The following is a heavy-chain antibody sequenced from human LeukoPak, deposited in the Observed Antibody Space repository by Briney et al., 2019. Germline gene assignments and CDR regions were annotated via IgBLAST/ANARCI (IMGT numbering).Heavy chain of an antibody. J-gene: IGHJ4*02. CDR2: INPGGGST. CDR3: ARDDGGSYLRYFDY. CDR1: GYTFISYY. V-gene: IGHV1-46*01. D-gene: IGHD1-26*01. Sequence: GASVKVSCKASGYTFISYYIHWVRQAPGQGLEWMGIINPGGGSTSRAQKFQGRVTMTRDTSTSTVYMELSSLRSEDTAVYHCARDDGGSYLRYFDYWGRGTPVTVSS.